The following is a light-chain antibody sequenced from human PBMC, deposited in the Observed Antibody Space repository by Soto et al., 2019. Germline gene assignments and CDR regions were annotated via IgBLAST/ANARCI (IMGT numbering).Light chain of an antibody. CDR2: VAS. J-gene: IGKJ1*01. CDR1: PAIASF. V-gene: IGKV1-9*01. Sequence: IQLTQSPSSLSASVGDRVTITCRASPAIASFLAWYQQKPGTAPKLPIYVASTLQSGVPSRFSGSRSGTDYTLTIASLQPEDFATYYCQQLNGSPWTFGQGTKVDIK. CDR3: QQLNGSPWT.